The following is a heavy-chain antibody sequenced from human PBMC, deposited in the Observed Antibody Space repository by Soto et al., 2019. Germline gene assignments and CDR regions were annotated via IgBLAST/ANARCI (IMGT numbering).Heavy chain of an antibody. CDR2: ISAYNGNT. CDR1: GYTFTSYG. D-gene: IGHD2-15*01. V-gene: IGHV1-18*01. CDR3: ARDASAYCSGGSCYRPDY. J-gene: IGHJ4*02. Sequence: ASLKVSCKASGYTFTSYGISWVRQAPGQGLEWMGWISAYNGNTNYAQKLQGRVTMTTDTSTSTAYMELRSLRSDDTAVYYCARDASAYCSGGSCYRPDYWGQGTLVTVSS.